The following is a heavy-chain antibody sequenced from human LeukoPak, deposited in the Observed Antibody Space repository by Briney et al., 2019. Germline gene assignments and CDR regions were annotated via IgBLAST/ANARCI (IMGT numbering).Heavy chain of an antibody. CDR2: IYYSGGN. J-gene: IGHJ3*02. V-gene: IGHV4-59*08. CDR1: GDSISSYY. Sequence: SETLSLTCTVSGDSISSYYWSWIRQPPGKGLEWIGYIYYSGGNNYNPSLKSRVTISVDTSKNQFSLKLRSVTAADTAVYYCARHVTISGPYDASDIWGQGTMVTVSP. CDR3: ARHVTISGPYDASDI. D-gene: IGHD5-24*01.